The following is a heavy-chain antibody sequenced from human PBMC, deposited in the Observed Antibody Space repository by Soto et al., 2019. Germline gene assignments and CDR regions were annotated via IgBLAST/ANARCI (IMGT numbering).Heavy chain of an antibody. CDR1: GSSISSGSY. Sequence: SETLSLTCAVSGSSISSGSYWGWIRQPPGKGLEWIGSIYHSGSTYYNPSLKSRVSIPVDTSKNQFSLKLTSVTAADTAVYYCARDKYYYDTSGYRNFDYWGQGTLVTVS. V-gene: IGHV4-38-2*02. D-gene: IGHD3-22*01. CDR3: ARDKYYYDTSGYRNFDY. CDR2: IYHSGST. J-gene: IGHJ4*02.